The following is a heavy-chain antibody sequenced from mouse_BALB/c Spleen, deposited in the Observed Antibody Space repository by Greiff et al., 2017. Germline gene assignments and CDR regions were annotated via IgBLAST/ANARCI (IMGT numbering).Heavy chain of an antibody. CDR3: AKLGNYNEDCLDN. J-gene: IGHJ2*01. CDR1: GFTFSSFC. Sequence: EVLLVESGGGLVQPGGSLKLSCAASGFTFSSFCMHWVRQAPEKGLEWIAYISSGSSTINYAATVKGRSTISKDNPKNTLFLQMTSLTSEDTAMYNGAKLGNYNEDCLDNGGKGTTLTVSS. D-gene: IGHD1-1*01. CDR2: ISSGSSTI. V-gene: IGHV5-17*02.